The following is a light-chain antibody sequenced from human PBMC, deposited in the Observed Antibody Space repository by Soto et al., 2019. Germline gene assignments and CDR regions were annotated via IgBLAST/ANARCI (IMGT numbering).Light chain of an antibody. J-gene: IGLJ2*01. V-gene: IGLV2-8*01. CDR3: SSYAGSNNVV. CDR2: EVS. Sequence: QSALTQPPSASGSPGQSVTISCTGTSSDVGGYNYVSWYQQHPGKAPKLMIYEVSKRPSWVPDRFSGSKSGNTASLTVSGLQAEDEADYYCSSYAGSNNVVFGGGTKRTVL. CDR1: SSDVGGYNY.